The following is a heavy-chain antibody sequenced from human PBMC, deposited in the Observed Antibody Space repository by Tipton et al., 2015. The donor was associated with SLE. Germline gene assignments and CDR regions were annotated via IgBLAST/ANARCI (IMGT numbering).Heavy chain of an antibody. Sequence: SLRLSCAASGFTFSDYYVNWIRQAPGKGLEWVSFIDRSGNTKYYADSVTGRFTISRDNAKNSLFLQMNSLRAEDTAVYYCARDWWGPDYGDYFDYWGQGTLVTVSS. CDR3: ARDWWGPDYGDYFDY. CDR1: GFTFSDYY. V-gene: IGHV3-11*01. CDR2: IDRSGNTK. D-gene: IGHD4-17*01. J-gene: IGHJ4*02.